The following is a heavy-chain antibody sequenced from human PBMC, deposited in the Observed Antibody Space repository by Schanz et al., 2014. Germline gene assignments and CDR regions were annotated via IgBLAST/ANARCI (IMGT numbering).Heavy chain of an antibody. Sequence: QVQLVQSEAEVKKPGSSVKVSCKASGGTFSSYTISWVRQAPGQGLEWMGWMNPNSGDTGYPRKFQDRVTMTRNTSISTAYMELNSLTSEDTAVYYCASSGAGYSSSWDFDYWGQGTLVTDSS. CDR3: ASSGAGYSSSWDFDY. D-gene: IGHD6-13*01. J-gene: IGHJ4*02. CDR1: GGTFSSYT. CDR2: MNPNSGDT. V-gene: IGHV1-8*02.